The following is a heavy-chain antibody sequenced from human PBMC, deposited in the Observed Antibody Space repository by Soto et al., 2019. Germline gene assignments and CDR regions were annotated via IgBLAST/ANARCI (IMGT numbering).Heavy chain of an antibody. Sequence: SETLSLTCTASGGSISSSSYYWGWIRQPPGKGLEWIGSIYYSGSTYYNPSLKSRVTISVDTSKNQFSLKLSSVTAADTAVYYCARQGGSSGPGWFDPWGQGTLVTVSS. D-gene: IGHD6-19*01. J-gene: IGHJ5*02. V-gene: IGHV4-39*01. CDR1: GGSISSSSYY. CDR3: ARQGGSSGPGWFDP. CDR2: IYYSGST.